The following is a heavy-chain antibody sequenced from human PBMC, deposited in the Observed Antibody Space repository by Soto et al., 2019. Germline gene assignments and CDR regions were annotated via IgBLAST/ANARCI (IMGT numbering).Heavy chain of an antibody. D-gene: IGHD3-10*01. J-gene: IGHJ4*02. CDR2: MSGNGGRI. V-gene: IGHV3-23*01. CDR3: ARDSGSKIN. Sequence: EVQLLESGGGLVQPGGSLRLSCAVSGFTFSNYAMTWVRQAPGKGLEWVSVMSGNGGRILYADSVKGRFTISRDNSKNTLYLQMNSLRAEDTAVYYCARDSGSKINWGQGTLVTVSS. CDR1: GFTFSNYA.